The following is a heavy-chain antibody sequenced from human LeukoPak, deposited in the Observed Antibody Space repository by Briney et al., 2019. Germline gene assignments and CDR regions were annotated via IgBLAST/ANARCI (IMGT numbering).Heavy chain of an antibody. Sequence: PGGSLRLSCAASGFTVSSNYMSWVRQAPGKGLEWVSVIYSGGSTYYADSVKGRFTISRDNSKNTLYLQMNSLRAEDTAVYYCARAPYAYYFDYWGQGTLVTVSS. CDR3: ARAPYAYYFDY. J-gene: IGHJ4*02. CDR2: IYSGGST. D-gene: IGHD4-17*01. CDR1: GFTVSSNY. V-gene: IGHV3-53*01.